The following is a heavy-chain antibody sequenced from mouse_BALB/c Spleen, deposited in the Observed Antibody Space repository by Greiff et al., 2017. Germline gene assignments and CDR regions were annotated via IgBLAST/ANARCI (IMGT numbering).Heavy chain of an antibody. D-gene: IGHD2-2*01. CDR3: ARGGYLYAMEY. Sequence: EVKLQESGPGLVKPSQSLSLTCTVTGYSITSDYAWNWIRQFPGNKLEWMGYISYSGSTSYNPSLKSRISITRDTSKNQFFLQLNSVTTEDTATYYCARGGYLYAMEYWGQGTSVTVSS. CDR2: ISYSGST. V-gene: IGHV3-2*02. J-gene: IGHJ4*01. CDR1: GYSITSDYA.